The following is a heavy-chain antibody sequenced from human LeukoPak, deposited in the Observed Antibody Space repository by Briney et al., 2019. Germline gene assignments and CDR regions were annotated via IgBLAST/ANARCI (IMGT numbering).Heavy chain of an antibody. V-gene: IGHV4-39*07. CDR3: AREGLYYDYVWGSYPRGNWFDP. CDR1: GGSISSSSYY. CDR2: IYYSGST. Sequence: SETLSLTCTVSGGSISSSSYYWGWIRQPPGKGLEWIGSIYYSGSTYYNPSLKSRVTISVDTSKNQFSLKLSSVTAADTAVYYCAREGLYYDYVWGSYPRGNWFDPWGQGTLVTVSS. J-gene: IGHJ5*02. D-gene: IGHD3-16*02.